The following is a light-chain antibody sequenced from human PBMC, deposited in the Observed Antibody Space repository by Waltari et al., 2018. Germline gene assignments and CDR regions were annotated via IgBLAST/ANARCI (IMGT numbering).Light chain of an antibody. CDR3: QQYDNWPPWT. V-gene: IGKV3-15*01. CDR2: APS. J-gene: IGKJ1*01. CDR1: QRVSTN. Sequence: VMTHSPATLSLSPGDRATLSCRASQRVSTNLAWYQQKPGQAPRLLIYAPSTRATGIPARFRGSGSATEFTLTISGLQSEDLAVYYCQQYDNWPPWTFGQGTKVEIK.